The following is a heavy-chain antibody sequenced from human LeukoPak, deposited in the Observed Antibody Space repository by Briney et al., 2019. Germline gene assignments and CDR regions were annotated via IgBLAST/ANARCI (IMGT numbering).Heavy chain of an antibody. CDR2: IDGGGRGT. D-gene: IGHD3-10*01. V-gene: IGHV3-23*01. J-gene: IGHJ4*02. Sequence: GGSLRLSCAASGFTFSSYAMSWVRQAPGEGLEWVSAIDGGGRGTYHADSVKGRFTISRDNSKNTLYLQMNSLRAEDTAVYYCAKDGGYGPGNYYPDYWGLGALVTVSS. CDR1: GFTFSSYA. CDR3: AKDGGYGPGNYYPDY.